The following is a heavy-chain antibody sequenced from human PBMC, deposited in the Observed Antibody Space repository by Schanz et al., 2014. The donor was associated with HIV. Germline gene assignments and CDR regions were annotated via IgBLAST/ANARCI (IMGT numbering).Heavy chain of an antibody. D-gene: IGHD3-10*01. V-gene: IGHV4-31*03. CDR2: IFYSGNT. Sequence: QVQLQESGPGLVKPSQTLSLTCTVSGDSISGGGYYWSWIRQHPGKGLEWIGYIFYSGNTYYNPSLKSRVTISGDPAKNQFPLKLSSVTAADTAVYYCARGDDYYGSGTPAYYHAMDVWGQGTTVTVSS. J-gene: IGHJ6*02. CDR3: ARGDDYYGSGTPAYYHAMDV. CDR1: GDSISGGGYY.